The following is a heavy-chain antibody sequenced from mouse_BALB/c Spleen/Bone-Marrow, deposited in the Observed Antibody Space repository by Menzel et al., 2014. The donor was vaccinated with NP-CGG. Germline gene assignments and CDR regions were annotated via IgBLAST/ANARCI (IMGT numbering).Heavy chain of an antibody. V-gene: IGHV5-9-3*01. CDR2: ISSGGSYT. Sequence: EVQVVESGGGLVKPGGSLKLSCAASGFTFSSYAMSWVRRTPEKRLEWVATISSGGSYTYYPDSVKGRFTISRDNAKNTLYLQMSSLRSEDTAMYYCARFITTVVYFDYWGQGTTLTVSS. CDR3: ARFITTVVYFDY. J-gene: IGHJ2*01. D-gene: IGHD1-1*01. CDR1: GFTFSSYA.